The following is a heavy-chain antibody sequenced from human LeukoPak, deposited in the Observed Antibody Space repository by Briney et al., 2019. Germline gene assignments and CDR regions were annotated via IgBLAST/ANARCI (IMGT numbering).Heavy chain of an antibody. CDR3: ARYDYGRSGFDY. V-gene: IGHV3-66*01. CDR2: IYSGGTT. D-gene: IGHD5-12*01. CDR1: GLTFSTYE. J-gene: IGHJ4*02. Sequence: GGSLRLSCAVSGLTFSTYEMNWVRQAPGKGLEWVSVIYSGGTTYYADSVKGRFSISRDNSKNALYLQMNSLRAEDTAVYYCARYDYGRSGFDYWGQGTLVTVSS.